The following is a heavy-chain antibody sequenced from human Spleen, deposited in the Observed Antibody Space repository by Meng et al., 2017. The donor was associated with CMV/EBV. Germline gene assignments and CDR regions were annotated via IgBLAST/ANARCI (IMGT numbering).Heavy chain of an antibody. V-gene: IGHV1-2*02. CDR3: ARARSVLLWFGELLTWVGDYYYGMDV. CDR1: GYKFIDYH. Sequence: ASVKVSCKASGYKFIDYHMHWVRQAPGQGLQWMGWINLKTGGTNYLQKFQGRVTMTRDTSISTAYMELSRLRSDDTAVYYCARARSVLLWFGELLTWVGDYYYGMDVWGQGTTVTVSS. J-gene: IGHJ6*02. CDR2: INLKTGGT. D-gene: IGHD3-10*01.